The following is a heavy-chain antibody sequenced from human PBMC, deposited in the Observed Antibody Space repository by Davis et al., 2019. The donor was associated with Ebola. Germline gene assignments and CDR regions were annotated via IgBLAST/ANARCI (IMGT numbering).Heavy chain of an antibody. J-gene: IGHJ6*02. D-gene: IGHD3-10*01. Sequence: ASVKVSCKASGYTFTSYAMHWVRQAPGQRLEWMGWINADNGNTKYSQKFQGRVTITRDTSASTAYMELSSLRSDDTAVYYCARGGGGGYYYGMDVWGQGTTVTVSS. CDR2: INADNGNT. CDR3: ARGGGGGYYYGMDV. CDR1: GYTFTSYA. V-gene: IGHV1-3*01.